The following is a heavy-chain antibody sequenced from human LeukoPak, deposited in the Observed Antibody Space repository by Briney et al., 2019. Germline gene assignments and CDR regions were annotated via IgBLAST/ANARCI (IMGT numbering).Heavy chain of an antibody. V-gene: IGHV3-23*01. Sequence: GGSLRLSCAASGFSFSTYSFSWVRQAPGKGLEWVSGISASGGDTFYADSVKGRFTISRDNSKNTLYLQMNSLRAEDTAVYYCASYYDSSGPFDYWGQGTLVTVSS. CDR2: ISASGGDT. J-gene: IGHJ4*02. CDR3: ASYYDSSGPFDY. CDR1: GFSFSTYS. D-gene: IGHD3-22*01.